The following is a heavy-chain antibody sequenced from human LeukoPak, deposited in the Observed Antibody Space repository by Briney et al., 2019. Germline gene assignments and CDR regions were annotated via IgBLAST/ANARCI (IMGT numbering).Heavy chain of an antibody. J-gene: IGHJ5*02. CDR1: GYSLTSYW. V-gene: IGHV5-51*01. CDR3: ARGLSSISNWFDP. Sequence: GESLKISCKGSGYSLTSYWIGWVRQMPGKGLEWMGIIYPGDSDTRYRPSFQGQVTISADKSISTAYLQWSSLKASDTAMYYCARGLSSISNWFDPWGQGTLVTVSS. D-gene: IGHD3-16*02. CDR2: IYPGDSDT.